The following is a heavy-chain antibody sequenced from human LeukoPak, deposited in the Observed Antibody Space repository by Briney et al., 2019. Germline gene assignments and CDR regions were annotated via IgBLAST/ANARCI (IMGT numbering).Heavy chain of an antibody. J-gene: IGHJ4*02. V-gene: IGHV4-34*01. CDR3: ARGSAVITFGGVIARAFDY. D-gene: IGHD3-16*02. Sequence: PSETLSLTCAVYGGSFSGYYWSWIRQPPGKGLEWIGEINHSGSTNYNPSLKSRVTISVDTSKNQFSLKLSSVTAADTAVYYCARGSAVITFGGVIARAFDYWGQGTLVTVSS. CDR1: GGSFSGYY. CDR2: INHSGST.